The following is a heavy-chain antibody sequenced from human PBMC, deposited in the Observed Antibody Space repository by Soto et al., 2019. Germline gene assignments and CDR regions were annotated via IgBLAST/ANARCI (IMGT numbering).Heavy chain of an antibody. Sequence: SETLSLTCTVSGGSISSYYWTWIRQPPGKGLKRIGYGYYSGTTNYNPSLRSRVTISVDTSKNQFSLKLSSVTAADTAVYYCARQHCSGGSCYFNWFDPWGQGILVTVS. CDR2: GYYSGTT. CDR1: GGSISSYY. J-gene: IGHJ5*02. CDR3: ARQHCSGGSCYFNWFDP. V-gene: IGHV4-59*08. D-gene: IGHD2-15*01.